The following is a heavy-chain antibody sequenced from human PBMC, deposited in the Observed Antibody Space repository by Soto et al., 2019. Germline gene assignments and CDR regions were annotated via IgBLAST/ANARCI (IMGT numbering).Heavy chain of an antibody. CDR1: GGTFSSYT. CDR2: IIPIFGTA. Sequence: QVQLVQSGAEVKKPGSSVTVSCKASGGTFSSYTISLVRQSPGQGLEWLGGIIPIFGTANYAQKLQGRVTITADESTSTADMELSRLRSEDTAVYCWARGTHRWRQLWYFDLWGRGTLVTVSS. CDR3: ARGTHRWRQLWYFDL. D-gene: IGHD5-12*01. J-gene: IGHJ2*01. V-gene: IGHV1-69*12.